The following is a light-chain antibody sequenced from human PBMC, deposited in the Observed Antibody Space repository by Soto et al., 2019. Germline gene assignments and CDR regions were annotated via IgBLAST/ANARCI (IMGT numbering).Light chain of an antibody. CDR1: QSVSTT. Sequence: EKIITQSPATLSMNPGQRASLSCRASQSVSTTVAWYHQKPGQAPRLFIYGASTRATGIPARFSGSGSGTELTIIISSLQSEDSEVYYCQQYNSWLWTFGQGTKVDIK. V-gene: IGKV3-15*01. CDR2: GAS. J-gene: IGKJ1*01. CDR3: QQYNSWLWT.